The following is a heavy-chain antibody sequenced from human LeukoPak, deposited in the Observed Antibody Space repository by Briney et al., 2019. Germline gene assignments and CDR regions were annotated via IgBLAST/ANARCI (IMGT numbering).Heavy chain of an antibody. D-gene: IGHD1-26*01. CDR2: IYYSGST. CDR1: DDSISDYY. V-gene: IGHV4-59*08. CDR3: ARHQWVPAFDI. J-gene: IGHJ3*02. Sequence: SETLSLTCTVSDDSISDYYRGWIRQPPGKGLEWIGHIYYSGSTNYNPSLKSRVTISVDTSKNQFSLKLSSVTAADTAVYYCARHQWVPAFDIWGQGTTVTVSS.